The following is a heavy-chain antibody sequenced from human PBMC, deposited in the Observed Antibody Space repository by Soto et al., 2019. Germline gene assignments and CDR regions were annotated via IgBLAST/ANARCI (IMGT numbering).Heavy chain of an antibody. Sequence: QVQLQQWGAGLLKPSETLSLTCAVYGGSFSGYYWSWIRQPPGKGLEWIGEINHSGSTNYNPSLKSRVTISVDTSKNQFYLKLSSVTAADTAVYYCARGLSDIVVVPAATRIDYWGQGTLVTVSS. D-gene: IGHD2-2*01. CDR1: GGSFSGYY. CDR3: ARGLSDIVVVPAATRIDY. J-gene: IGHJ4*02. CDR2: INHSGST. V-gene: IGHV4-34*01.